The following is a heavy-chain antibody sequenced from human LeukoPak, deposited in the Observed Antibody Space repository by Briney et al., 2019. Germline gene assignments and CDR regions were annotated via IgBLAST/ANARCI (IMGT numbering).Heavy chain of an antibody. Sequence: GSLRLSCAASGFTFSSYSMNWGRQAPGKGLEWSSYIGISSGNTKYADSVKGRFTISGDKAKNSVYLQMNSLRVEDTAVFYGARDTKYAFDNWGQGTLVTVSS. J-gene: IGHJ4*02. D-gene: IGHD2-2*01. V-gene: IGHV3-48*01. CDR1: GFTFSSYS. CDR3: ARDTKYAFDN. CDR2: IGISSGNT.